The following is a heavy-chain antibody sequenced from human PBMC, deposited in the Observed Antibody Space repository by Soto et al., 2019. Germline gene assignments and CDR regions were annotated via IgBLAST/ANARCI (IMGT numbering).Heavy chain of an antibody. V-gene: IGHV4-39*01. Sequence: QLRLQESGPGLVKSSETLSLTCSVSGGSISSSSYYCGWLRQPPRKGLEWIGSIYRSGYTYDNPSLKSRVTISVDTSTNQFALNLSSVTAADSAVYYCARHNLIRAIKDICWFEPWGQGTLVTVSS. CDR3: ARHNLIRAIKDICWFEP. D-gene: IGHD3-10*01. J-gene: IGHJ5*02. CDR2: IYRSGYT. CDR1: GGSISSSSYY.